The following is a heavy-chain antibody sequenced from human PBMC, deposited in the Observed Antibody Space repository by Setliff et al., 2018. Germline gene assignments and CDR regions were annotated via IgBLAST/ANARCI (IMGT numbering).Heavy chain of an antibody. V-gene: IGHV4-4*02. CDR2: IYHSGTT. CDR3: ARMSGFQYIDV. J-gene: IGHJ6*03. D-gene: IGHD3-3*01. CDR1: GGSISSPNW. Sequence: SETLSLTCAVSGGSISSPNWWNWVRQPPGKGLEWIGEIYHSGTTNYNPSLKSRVTISLDTTNNQFSLSLSSVTAEDTAVYYCARMSGFQYIDVWDKGTTVTVSS.